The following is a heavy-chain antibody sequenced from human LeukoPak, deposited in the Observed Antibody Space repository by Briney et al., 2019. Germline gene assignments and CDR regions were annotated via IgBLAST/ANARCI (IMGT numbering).Heavy chain of an antibody. CDR2: IHYRGNT. CDR3: ARHARTVVYHFDF. D-gene: IGHD1-14*01. J-gene: IGHJ4*02. Sequence: SETLSFTCTVSNGSISSYYWSWIRQPPGRGLEWIGYIHYRGNTNYNPSLKSRLTISVDTSNNQLSLRLSSVTAADTAVYYCARHARTVVYHFDFWGQGALVTVSS. V-gene: IGHV4-59*08. CDR1: NGSISSYY.